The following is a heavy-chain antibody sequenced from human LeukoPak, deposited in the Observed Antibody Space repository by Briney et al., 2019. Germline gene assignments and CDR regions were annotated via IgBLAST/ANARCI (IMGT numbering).Heavy chain of an antibody. J-gene: IGHJ4*02. CDR1: GFTFSSYA. CDR3: VKITSSSGGDY. V-gene: IGHV3-64D*09. D-gene: IGHD6-19*01. CDR2: ISSNGGST. Sequence: GGSLRLSCSASGFTFSSYAMYWVREAPGKGLEYVSGISSNGGSTYYADSVKGRFTISRDNSKNTLYLQMSSLRAEDTAVYYCVKITSSSGGDYWGQGTLVTVSS.